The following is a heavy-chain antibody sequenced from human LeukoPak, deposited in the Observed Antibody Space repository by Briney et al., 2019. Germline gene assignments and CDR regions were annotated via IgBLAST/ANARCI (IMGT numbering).Heavy chain of an antibody. D-gene: IGHD4-23*01. CDR3: ARGFTVVSYGGGFDP. J-gene: IGHJ5*02. CDR2: IYYSGNT. Sequence: SETLSLTCTVSGGSISSYYWSWIRQPPGKGLEWIGHIYYSGNTNYSPSLKSRVTISVDTSKNQFSLKLSSVTAADTAVYYCARGFTVVSYGGGFDPWGQGTLVTVSS. V-gene: IGHV4-59*01. CDR1: GGSISSYY.